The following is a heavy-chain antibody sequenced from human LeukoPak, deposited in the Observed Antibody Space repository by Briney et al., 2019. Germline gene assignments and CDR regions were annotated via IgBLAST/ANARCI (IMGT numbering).Heavy chain of an antibody. CDR1: GGSISSHF. V-gene: IGHV4-59*11. D-gene: IGHD3-22*01. J-gene: IGHJ1*01. Sequence: PSETLSLTCTVSGGSISSHFWSWIRQPPGRGLEWIGYIFYTGTTNYNPSLKSRVTISVDTSNKQFSLKLRSVTAADTAVYFCARERDISGLNSPSFHHWGPGTLVTVSS. CDR2: IFYTGTT. CDR3: ARERDISGLNSPSFHH.